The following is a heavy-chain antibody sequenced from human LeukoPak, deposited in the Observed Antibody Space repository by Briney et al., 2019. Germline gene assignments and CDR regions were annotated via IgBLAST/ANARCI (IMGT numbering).Heavy chain of an antibody. CDR1: GYTFTGYY. CDR2: TNPNSGGT. Sequence: ASVKVSCKASGYTFTGYYMHWVRQAPGQGLEWMGWTNPNSGGTNYAQKFQGWVTMTRDTSISTAYMELSRLRSDDTAVYYCARGSRSGILTGYYHFDYWGQGTLVTVSS. V-gene: IGHV1-2*04. D-gene: IGHD3-9*01. CDR3: ARGSRSGILTGYYHFDY. J-gene: IGHJ4*02.